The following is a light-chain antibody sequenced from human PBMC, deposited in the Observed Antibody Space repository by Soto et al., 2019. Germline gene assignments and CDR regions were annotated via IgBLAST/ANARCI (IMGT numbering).Light chain of an antibody. CDR3: QQYNNWRWT. CDR1: QSVDTD. J-gene: IGKJ1*01. Sequence: ETVMTQSPATLSLSPGERATLSCRASQSVDTDLAWYQQKPGQAPRLLIYDITTRATGIPARFSGSGSGTEFTLTISSLQSEDFAVYYCQQYNNWRWTFGQGTKVEIK. V-gene: IGKV3-15*01. CDR2: DIT.